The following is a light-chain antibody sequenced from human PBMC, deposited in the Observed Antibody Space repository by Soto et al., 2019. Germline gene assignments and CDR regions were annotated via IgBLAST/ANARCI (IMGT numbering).Light chain of an antibody. Sequence: QSVLTQPRSVSGSPGQSVTISCTGTSSDVGGYNYVSWYQQHPGKAPKLMIYDVSKRPSGVPDRFSGSKSGNTASLTICGLQAEDEADYYWCSYAGIVVFGGGTKLTVL. J-gene: IGLJ2*01. CDR3: CSYAGIVV. CDR1: SSDVGGYNY. CDR2: DVS. V-gene: IGLV2-11*01.